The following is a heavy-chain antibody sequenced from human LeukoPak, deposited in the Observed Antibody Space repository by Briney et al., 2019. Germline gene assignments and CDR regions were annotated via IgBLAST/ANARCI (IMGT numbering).Heavy chain of an antibody. Sequence: SETLSLTCTVSGGSITSYSWTWIRQPPGKGLEWIGYLYYSGSTNYNPSLKSRVTISGDTSKNQFSLKLSSVTAADTAVYYCASTPTEWLPNDAFDIWGQGTMVTVSS. CDR3: ASTPTEWLPNDAFDI. CDR1: GGSITSYS. V-gene: IGHV4-59*12. CDR2: LYYSGST. J-gene: IGHJ3*02. D-gene: IGHD6-19*01.